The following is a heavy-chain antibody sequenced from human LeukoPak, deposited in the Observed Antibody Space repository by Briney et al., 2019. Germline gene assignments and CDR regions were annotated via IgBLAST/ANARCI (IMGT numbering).Heavy chain of an antibody. CDR3: ARAGITMVRGASNWFDP. D-gene: IGHD3-10*01. Sequence: DPSETLSLTCAVYGGSFSGYYWSWIRQPPGKGLEWIGEINHSGSTNYNPSLKSRVTISVDTSKNQFSLKLSSVTAADTAVYYCARAGITMVRGASNWFDPWGQGTLVTVSS. CDR1: GGSFSGYY. J-gene: IGHJ5*02. CDR2: INHSGST. V-gene: IGHV4-34*01.